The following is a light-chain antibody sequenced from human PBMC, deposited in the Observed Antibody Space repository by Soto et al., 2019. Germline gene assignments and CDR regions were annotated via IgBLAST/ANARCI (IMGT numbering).Light chain of an antibody. Sequence: QSVLAQPPSVSGAPGQRVTTSCTGSSSNIGAGYDIHWYQQLPGTAPKLLIYGNNNRPSGVPDRFSGSKSGTSASLAITGLQAEDEADYYCQSYDSSLSALYVFGTGTKVTVL. CDR2: GNN. CDR3: QSYDSSLSALYV. CDR1: SSNIGAGYD. V-gene: IGLV1-40*01. J-gene: IGLJ1*01.